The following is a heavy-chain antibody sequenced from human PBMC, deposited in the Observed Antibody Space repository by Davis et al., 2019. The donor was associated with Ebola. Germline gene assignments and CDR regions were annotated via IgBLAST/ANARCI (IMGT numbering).Heavy chain of an antibody. Sequence: AASVKVSCKASGYTFTSYYMHWVRQAPGQGLEWMGGIIPIFGTANYAQKFQGRVTITADKSTSTAYMELSSLRSEDTAVYYCAVGAVAGNPSWGQGTLVTVSS. J-gene: IGHJ5*02. V-gene: IGHV1-69*06. CDR1: GYTFTSYY. CDR3: AVGAVAGNPS. D-gene: IGHD6-19*01. CDR2: IIPIFGTA.